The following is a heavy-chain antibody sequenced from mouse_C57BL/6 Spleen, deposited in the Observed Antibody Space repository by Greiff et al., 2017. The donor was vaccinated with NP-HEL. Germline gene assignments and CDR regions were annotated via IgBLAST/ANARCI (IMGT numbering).Heavy chain of an antibody. CDR2: ISSGGSYT. V-gene: IGHV5-6*01. Sequence: EVQLVESGGDLVKPGGSLKLSCAASGFTFSSYGMSWVRQTPDKRLEWVATISSGGSYTYYPDSVKGRFTISRDNAKNTLYLQMSSLKSEDTAIYYGARHYYYGSSLFAYWGQGTLVTVSA. CDR3: ARHYYYGSSLFAY. J-gene: IGHJ3*01. D-gene: IGHD1-1*01. CDR1: GFTFSSYG.